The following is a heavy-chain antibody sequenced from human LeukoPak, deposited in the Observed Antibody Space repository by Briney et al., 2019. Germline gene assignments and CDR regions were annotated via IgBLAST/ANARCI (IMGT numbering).Heavy chain of an antibody. V-gene: IGHV3-74*01. Sequence: PGGSLRLSCAASGFTFSTYWMHWVRQAPGKGLVWVSRINSDGSSANYADSVKGRFTISRDNAKNSLYLQMNSLRDEDTAVYYCARGLYYYDSSGYFDYWGQGTLVTVSS. CDR2: INSDGSSA. CDR3: ARGLYYYDSSGYFDY. CDR1: GFTFSTYW. D-gene: IGHD3-22*01. J-gene: IGHJ4*02.